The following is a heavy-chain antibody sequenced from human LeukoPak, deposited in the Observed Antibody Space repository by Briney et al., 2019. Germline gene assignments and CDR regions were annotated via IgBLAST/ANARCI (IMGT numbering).Heavy chain of an antibody. J-gene: IGHJ4*02. CDR2: INHSGST. CDR3: ARHGYLSAN. V-gene: IGHV4-34*01. D-gene: IGHD3-22*01. Sequence: PSETLSLTCAVYGGSFSGYYWTWIRQPPGKGLEWIGEINHSGSTNYNPSLKSRVTIFVDTSKNQFSLKLSSVTAADTAVYYCARHGYLSANWGQGTLVTVSS. CDR1: GGSFSGYY.